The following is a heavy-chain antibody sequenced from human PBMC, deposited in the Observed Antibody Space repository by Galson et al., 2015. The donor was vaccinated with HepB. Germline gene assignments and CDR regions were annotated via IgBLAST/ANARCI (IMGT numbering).Heavy chain of an antibody. Sequence: LRLSCAASGFTFSSYAMRWVRQAPGKGLEWVALILYDGSKKYYADSMKGRFTNSRDNSKNTLYLQVNSLRADDTAVYYCARADTIHQIFDYWGQGTLVTVSS. V-gene: IGHV3-30-3*01. CDR1: GFTFSSYA. D-gene: IGHD3-3*01. J-gene: IGHJ4*02. CDR2: ILYDGSKK. CDR3: ARADTIHQIFDY.